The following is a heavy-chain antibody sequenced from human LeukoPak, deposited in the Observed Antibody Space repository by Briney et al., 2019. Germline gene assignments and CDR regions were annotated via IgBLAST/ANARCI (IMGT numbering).Heavy chain of an antibody. D-gene: IGHD3-22*01. CDR3: ARLDDSSGYYPYYFDY. J-gene: IGHJ4*02. V-gene: IGHV5-51*01. CDR1: GYSFTSYW. CDR2: IYPGDSDT. Sequence: GESLKISCKGSGYSFTSYWIGWVRQMPGKGLEWMGIIYPGDSDTRYSPSFQGQVTISADKSISTAYLQWSSLKASDTAMYHCARLDDSSGYYPYYFDYWGQGTLVTVSS.